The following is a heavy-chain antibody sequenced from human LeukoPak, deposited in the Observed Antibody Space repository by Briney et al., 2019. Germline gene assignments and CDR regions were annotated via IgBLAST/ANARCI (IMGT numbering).Heavy chain of an antibody. CDR3: ARDRSSGYDDI. Sequence: GGSLRLSCVASGSSISSHWMSWVRQAPGKGLEWVASLKEDVSARNLVDSVKGRFTISTDNAKNSLYLQMNSLRVEDTAVYYCARDRSSGYDDIWGQGTMVTVSS. CDR1: GSSISSHW. V-gene: IGHV3-7*01. J-gene: IGHJ3*02. CDR2: LKEDVSAR. D-gene: IGHD5-12*01.